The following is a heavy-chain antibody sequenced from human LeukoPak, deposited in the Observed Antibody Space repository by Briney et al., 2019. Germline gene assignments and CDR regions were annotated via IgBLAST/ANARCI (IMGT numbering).Heavy chain of an antibody. V-gene: IGHV3-23*01. CDR3: AKGDCSGGSCYSGYYFDY. J-gene: IGHJ4*02. CDR2: ISGSGGST. CDR1: GFTFSSYA. D-gene: IGHD2-15*01. Sequence: GGSLRLSCAASGFTFSSYAMSWVRQAPGKGLELVSAISGSGGSTYYAATVKGPFTISRENSKNTLYLQMNSLRAEDTAVYYCAKGDCSGGSCYSGYYFDYWGQGTLVTVSS.